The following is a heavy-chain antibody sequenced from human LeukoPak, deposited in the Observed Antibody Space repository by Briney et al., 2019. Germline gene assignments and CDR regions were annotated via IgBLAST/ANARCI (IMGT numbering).Heavy chain of an antibody. CDR3: AEARRGFGWFDP. CDR1: GGTFSSYA. D-gene: IGHD6-6*01. J-gene: IGHJ5*02. Sequence: SVKVSCKASGGTFSSYAISWVRQAPGQGLEWMGGIIPTFGTANYAQKFQGRVTITTDESTSTAYMELSSLRSEDTAVYYCAEARRGFGWFDPWGQGTLVTVSS. V-gene: IGHV1-69*05. CDR2: IIPTFGTA.